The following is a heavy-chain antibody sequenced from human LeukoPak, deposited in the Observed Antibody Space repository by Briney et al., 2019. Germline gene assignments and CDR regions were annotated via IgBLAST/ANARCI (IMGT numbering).Heavy chain of an antibody. CDR1: GYTFTGYY. J-gene: IGHJ4*02. D-gene: IGHD6-19*01. V-gene: IGHV1-2*02. CDR3: ARVSIAVAGGVFDY. Sequence: GASVKVSCKASGYTFTGYYMHWVRQAPGQGLEWMGWINPNSGGTNYAQKFQGRVTMTRDTSISTAYMELSRLRSDDTAAYYCARVSIAVAGGVFDYWGQGTLVTVSS. CDR2: INPNSGGT.